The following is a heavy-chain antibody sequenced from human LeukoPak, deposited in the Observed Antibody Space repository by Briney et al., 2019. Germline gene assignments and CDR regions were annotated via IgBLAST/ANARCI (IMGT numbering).Heavy chain of an antibody. Sequence: SETLSLTCAVSGFSISSRYWWGWIRQPPGKGLEWIAYIYYGGSTHYNPSLKSRVTMSVDTPRNQFSLKLSSVTALDTAVYYCARTSVQRNGFYTHFDNWGQGILVTVSS. CDR3: ARTSVQRNGFYTHFDN. J-gene: IGHJ4*02. V-gene: IGHV4-28*06. CDR1: GFSISSRYW. CDR2: IYYGGST. D-gene: IGHD3-3*01.